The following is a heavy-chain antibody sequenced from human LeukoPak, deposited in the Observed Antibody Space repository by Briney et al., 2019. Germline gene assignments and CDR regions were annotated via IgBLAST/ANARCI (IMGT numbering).Heavy chain of an antibody. CDR3: ARGGYYDSSGFDN. CDR1: GYTFTGDY. CDR2: INPNSGGT. D-gene: IGHD3-22*01. Sequence: ASVKVSCKASGYTFTGDYLHWVRHAPGQGLEWMGCINPNSGGTKYGQKLQGRVTMTRDTSISTAYMELTGLGSDDTAVYYCARGGYYDSSGFDNWGQGTLVTVSS. J-gene: IGHJ4*02. V-gene: IGHV1-2*02.